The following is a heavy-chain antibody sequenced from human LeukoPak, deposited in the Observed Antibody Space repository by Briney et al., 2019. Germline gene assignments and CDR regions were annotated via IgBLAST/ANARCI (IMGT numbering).Heavy chain of an antibody. CDR3: AKDNYYGSGSYFDY. V-gene: IGHV3-23*01. CDR2: ISGSGGTT. Sequence: GGSLRLSCAASGFAFDSFAMTWVRQAPGKGLEWVSSISGSGGTTYYADSLKGRFTISRDNSKNTLYLQMNSLRAEDTAVYYCAKDNYYGSGSYFDYWGQGTLVTVSS. CDR1: GFAFDSFA. J-gene: IGHJ4*02. D-gene: IGHD3-10*01.